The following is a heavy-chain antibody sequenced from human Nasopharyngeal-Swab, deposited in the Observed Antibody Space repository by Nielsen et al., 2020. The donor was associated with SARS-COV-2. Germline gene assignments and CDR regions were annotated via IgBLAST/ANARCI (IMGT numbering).Heavy chain of an antibody. J-gene: IGHJ4*02. Sequence: LETLSLTCAVSGYSISSGYYWGWIRQPPGKGLEWIGSIYHSGSTYYNPSLKSRVTISVDTSKNQFSLKLSSVTAADTAVYYCARQAIVGATTYFDYWGQGTLVTVSS. CDR2: IYHSGST. V-gene: IGHV4-38-2*01. CDR3: ARQAIVGATTYFDY. D-gene: IGHD1-26*01. CDR1: GYSISSGYY.